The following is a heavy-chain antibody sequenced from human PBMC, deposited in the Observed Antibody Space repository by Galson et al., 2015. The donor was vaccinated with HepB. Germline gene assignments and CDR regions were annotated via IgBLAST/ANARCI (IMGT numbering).Heavy chain of an antibody. CDR2: IIPIFGTA. J-gene: IGHJ3*02. Sequence: SVKVSCKASGGTFSSYAISWVRQAPGQGLEWMGGIIPIFGTANYAQKFQGRVTITADESTSTAYMELSSLRSEDTAVYYCARDLEGEQRLEGTFDIWGQGTMVTVSS. CDR3: ARDLEGEQRLEGTFDI. CDR1: GGTFSSYA. V-gene: IGHV1-69*13. D-gene: IGHD6-25*01.